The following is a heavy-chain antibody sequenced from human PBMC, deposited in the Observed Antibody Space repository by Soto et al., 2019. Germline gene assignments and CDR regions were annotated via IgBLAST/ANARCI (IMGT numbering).Heavy chain of an antibody. CDR1: GGTFSSYA. J-gene: IGHJ6*02. D-gene: IGHD3-3*01. Sequence: SVKVSCKASGGTFSSYAISWVRQAPGQGLEWMGGIIPIFGTANYAQKFQGRVTITADESTSTAYMELSSLRSEDTAVYYCARACITIFGVVIGYYYGMDVWGQGTTVTVSS. V-gene: IGHV1-69*13. CDR3: ARACITIFGVVIGYYYGMDV. CDR2: IIPIFGTA.